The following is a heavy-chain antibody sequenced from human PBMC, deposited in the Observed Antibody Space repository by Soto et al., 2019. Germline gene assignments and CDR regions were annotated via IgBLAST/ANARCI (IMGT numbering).Heavy chain of an antibody. J-gene: IGHJ6*02. CDR1: GGSISSGGYY. D-gene: IGHD1-7*01. V-gene: IGHV4-31*03. Sequence: SETLSLTCTVSGGSISSGGYYWSWIRKHPGKGLEWIGYIYYSGSTYYNPSLKSRVTISVDTSKNQFSLKLSSVTAADTAVYYWGGGGAGGLELRRGRDYYYYGMDVWGQGTTVTVSS. CDR3: GGGGAGGLELRRGRDYYYYGMDV. CDR2: IYYSGST.